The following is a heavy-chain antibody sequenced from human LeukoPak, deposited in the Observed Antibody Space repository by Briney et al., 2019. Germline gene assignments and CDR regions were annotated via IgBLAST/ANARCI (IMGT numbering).Heavy chain of an antibody. D-gene: IGHD1-1*01. J-gene: IGHJ5*02. V-gene: IGHV4-4*07. CDR1: GESTTSYY. Sequence: SETLSLTCSVSGESTTSYYWSWIRQSAGKGLEWIGRIYAPGSTNYNPSLKSRVTMSIDTSKNQFSLKVTSVTAADTAVYYCARGANGIWPIDPWGQGILVTVSS. CDR3: ARGANGIWPIDP. CDR2: IYAPGST.